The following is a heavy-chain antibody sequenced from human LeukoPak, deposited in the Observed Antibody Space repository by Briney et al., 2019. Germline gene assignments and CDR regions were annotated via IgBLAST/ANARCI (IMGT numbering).Heavy chain of an antibody. V-gene: IGHV3-33*06. CDR3: AKDHGVVVVAAGFDY. Sequence: GGSLRLYCAASGFTFSSYGMHWVRQAPGKGLEWVAVIWYDGSNKYYADSVKGRFTISRDNSKNTLYLQMNSLRAEDTAVYYCAKDHGVVVVAAGFDYWGQGTLVTVSS. D-gene: IGHD2-15*01. CDR2: IWYDGSNK. CDR1: GFTFSSYG. J-gene: IGHJ4*02.